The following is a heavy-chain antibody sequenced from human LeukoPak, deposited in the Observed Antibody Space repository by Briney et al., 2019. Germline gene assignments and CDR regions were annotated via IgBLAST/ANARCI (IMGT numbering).Heavy chain of an antibody. CDR2: IYTSGST. D-gene: IGHD2-2*01. CDR1: GGSISSGSYY. CDR3: ARDHRYCSSTSCFRRGYNWFDP. V-gene: IGHV4-61*02. Sequence: SQTLSLTCTVSGGSISSGSYYWSWIRQPAGKGLEWIGRIYTSGSTNYNPSLKSRVTISVDTSKNQFSLKLSSVTAADTAVCYCARDHRYCSSTSCFRRGYNWFDPWGQGTLVTVSS. J-gene: IGHJ5*02.